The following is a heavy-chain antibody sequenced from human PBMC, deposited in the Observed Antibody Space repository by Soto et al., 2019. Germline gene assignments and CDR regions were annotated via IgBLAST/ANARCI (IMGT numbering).Heavy chain of an antibody. CDR1: GGTFTNYT. CDR3: AIGIGLRYFDWPFEY. V-gene: IGHV1-69*06. D-gene: IGHD3-9*01. J-gene: IGHJ4*02. Sequence: QVQLVQSGAEMKKPGSSVKVSCKASGGTFTNYTISWVRQAPGQGLEWMGGIIPMFGTTNHAQKFQGRVTINANKSTTTAHMELSSLRSEDTAVYHCAIGIGLRYFDWPFEYWGQGTRVTVSS. CDR2: IIPMFGTT.